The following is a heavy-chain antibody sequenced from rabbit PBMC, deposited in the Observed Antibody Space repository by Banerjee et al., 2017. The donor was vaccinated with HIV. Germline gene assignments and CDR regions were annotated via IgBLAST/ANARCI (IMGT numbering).Heavy chain of an antibody. CDR3: ARRGSDWSVLNL. J-gene: IGHJ3*01. V-gene: IGHV1S45*01. CDR1: GFDFSSNE. D-gene: IGHD2-1*01. CDR2: IYTGSGST. Sequence: QEQLEESGGGLVQPEGSLTLTCTASGFDFSSNEMCWVRQAPGKGLEWIGYIYTGSGSTYYASWAKGRFTITKTSSTTVTLQMTSLTAADTATYFCARRGSDWSVLNLRGQGTLVTVS.